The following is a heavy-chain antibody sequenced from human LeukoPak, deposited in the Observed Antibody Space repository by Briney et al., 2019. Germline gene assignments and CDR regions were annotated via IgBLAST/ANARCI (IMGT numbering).Heavy chain of an antibody. D-gene: IGHD5-24*01. CDR2: IGIDSGNT. J-gene: IGHJ4*02. CDR1: GFTFRVNS. Sequence: GGSLKLSFEASGFTFRVNSMNWSRQAPGKGWEGISYIGIDSGNTNYADSVKGRFTISGDKAKNSLYLQMNSLRVEDTAVYYCARDYKYAFDNWGQGTLVTVSS. V-gene: IGHV3-48*01. CDR3: ARDYKYAFDN.